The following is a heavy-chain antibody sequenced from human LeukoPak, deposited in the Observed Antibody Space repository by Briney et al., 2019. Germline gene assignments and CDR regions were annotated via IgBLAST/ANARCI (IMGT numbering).Heavy chain of an antibody. CDR2: ISSSSSYI. V-gene: IGHV3-21*01. CDR3: ARDRYGYSGSPLSSDYYYYYGMDV. Sequence: GGSLRLSCAASGFTFSSYSMNWVRQAPGKGLEWVSSISSSSSYIYYADSVKGRFTISRDNAKNSLYLQMNSLRAEDTAVYYCARDRYGYSGSPLSSDYYYYYGMDVWGQGTTVTVSS. J-gene: IGHJ6*02. CDR1: GFTFSSYS. D-gene: IGHD1-26*01.